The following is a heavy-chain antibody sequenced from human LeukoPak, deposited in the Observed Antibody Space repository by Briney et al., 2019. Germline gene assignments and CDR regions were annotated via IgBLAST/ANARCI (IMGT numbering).Heavy chain of an antibody. V-gene: IGHV3-23*01. J-gene: IGHJ3*02. CDR1: GFTFSSYA. D-gene: IGHD1-14*01. Sequence: PGGSLRLSCAASGFTFSSYAMSWVRQAPGKGLKWVSAISGSGGSTYYADSVKGRFTISRDNSKNTLYLQMNSLRAEDTAVYYCAKGTARRPSGNAFDIWGQGTMVTVSS. CDR3: AKGTARRPSGNAFDI. CDR2: ISGSGGST.